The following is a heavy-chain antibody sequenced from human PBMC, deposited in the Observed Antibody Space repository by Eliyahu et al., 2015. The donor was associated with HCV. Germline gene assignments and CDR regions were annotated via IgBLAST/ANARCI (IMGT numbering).Heavy chain of an antibody. V-gene: IGHV4-31*02. J-gene: IGHJ5*02. Sequence: RQHPGKGLEWIGYIYYSGSTYYNPSLKSRVTISVDTSKNQFSLKLSSVTAADTAVYYCARGTGGGFRWFDPWGQGTLVTVSS. CDR3: ARGTGGGFRWFDP. D-gene: IGHD2-8*02. CDR2: IYYSGST.